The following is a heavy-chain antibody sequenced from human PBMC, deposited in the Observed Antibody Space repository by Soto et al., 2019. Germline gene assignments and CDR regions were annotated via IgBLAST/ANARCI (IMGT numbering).Heavy chain of an antibody. CDR2: IYYSGST. CDR3: ASLSIAALNNWFDP. V-gene: IGHV4-59*01. Sequence: SETLSLTCTVSGGSISSYYWSWIRQPPGKGLEWIGYIYYSGSTNYNPSLKSRVTISVDTSKNQFSLKLSSVTAADTAVYYCASLSIAALNNWFDPWGQGTLVTVPQ. J-gene: IGHJ5*02. CDR1: GGSISSYY. D-gene: IGHD6-6*01.